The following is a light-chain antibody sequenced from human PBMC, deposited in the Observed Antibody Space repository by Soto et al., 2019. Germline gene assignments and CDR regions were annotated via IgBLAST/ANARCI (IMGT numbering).Light chain of an antibody. CDR3: QQYNNWPHT. Sequence: EIVMTQSPATLSVSPGERATLSCRASQSVSSNLAWYQQKPGQAPRLLIYGASTRATGIPARFSGSGSGTEFTLTISSLXSEDFAVYYCQQYNNWPHTFGXGTKL. V-gene: IGKV3-15*01. J-gene: IGKJ2*01. CDR1: QSVSSN. CDR2: GAS.